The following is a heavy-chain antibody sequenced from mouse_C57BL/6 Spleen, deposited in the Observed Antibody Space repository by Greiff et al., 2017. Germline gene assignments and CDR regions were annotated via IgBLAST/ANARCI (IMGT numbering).Heavy chain of an antibody. CDR3: ARDGLYYFDY. CDR1: GFTFRAYG. J-gene: IGHJ2*01. V-gene: IGHV5-17*01. CDR2: ISSGSSTI. D-gene: IGHD2-3*01. Sequence: EVKVVASGGGLVKPGGSLKLPCAASGFTFRAYGMHWVRQAPEKGLEWVAYISSGSSTISYADTVKGRFTISRDNAKNTLFLQMTSLRSEDTAMYYCARDGLYYFDYWGQGTTLTVSS.